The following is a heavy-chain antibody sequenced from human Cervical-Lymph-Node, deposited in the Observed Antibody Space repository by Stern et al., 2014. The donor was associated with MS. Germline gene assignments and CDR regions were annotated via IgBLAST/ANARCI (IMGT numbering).Heavy chain of an antibody. CDR2: ISGHNANT. V-gene: IGHV1-18*01. J-gene: IGHJ6*02. CDR1: GYTFSTYG. D-gene: IGHD3-10*01. CDR3: ARDPGGYFHGMDV. Sequence: QVQLVQSGAEVKKPGASVKVSCKTSGYTFSTYGITWVRQAPGQGPEWIGWISGHNANTNFAERFQGRLPMTTDTSTRTAYMELRSLRYDDTAVYFCARDPGGYFHGMDVWGQGTTVTVSS.